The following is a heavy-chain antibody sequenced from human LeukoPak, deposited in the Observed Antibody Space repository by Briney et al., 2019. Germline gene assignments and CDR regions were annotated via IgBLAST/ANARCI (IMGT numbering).Heavy chain of an antibody. J-gene: IGHJ4*02. D-gene: IGHD1-7*01. Sequence: GGSLRLSCAASGFTFSSYGMHWVRQAPGKGLEWVAFIRYDGSNKYYADSVKGRFTISRDNSKNTLYLQMNSLRAEDTAVYYCTRTPYNWNYGGYLDYWGQGTLVIVSS. CDR3: TRTPYNWNYGGYLDY. CDR1: GFTFSSYG. CDR2: IRYDGSNK. V-gene: IGHV3-30*02.